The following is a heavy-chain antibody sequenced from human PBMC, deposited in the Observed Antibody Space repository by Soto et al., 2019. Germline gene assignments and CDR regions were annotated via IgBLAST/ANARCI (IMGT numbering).Heavy chain of an antibody. CDR1: GFTFSSYA. CDR3: GEAESFWFPSP. J-gene: IGHJ5*02. D-gene: IGHD3-10*01. V-gene: IGHV3-23*01. Sequence: GGSLRLSFAASGFTFSSYAMSWVRHSPGKGLDWVSAIIGSGGSTYYADSVNGRFTISRDNATKTLDLQLNTVRAEDTAVYYCGEAESFWFPSPGGQGALVT. CDR2: IIGSGGST.